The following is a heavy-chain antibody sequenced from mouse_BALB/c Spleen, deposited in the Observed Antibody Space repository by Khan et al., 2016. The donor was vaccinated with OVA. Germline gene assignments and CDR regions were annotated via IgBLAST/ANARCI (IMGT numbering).Heavy chain of an antibody. V-gene: IGHV2-6-1*01. J-gene: IGHJ4*01. D-gene: IGHD2-10*01. CDR3: ARQPYYHYYIMDY. CDR1: GFSLTNYG. Sequence: QVQLKESGPGLVAPSQSLSITCTISGFSLTNYGIHWVRQPPGKGLEWLVVIWSDGSTTYNSDLKSRLSIGKDNSKSQVFLKMNSLQTDDTAMYYCARQPYYHYYIMDYWGQGTSVTVAS. CDR2: IWSDGST.